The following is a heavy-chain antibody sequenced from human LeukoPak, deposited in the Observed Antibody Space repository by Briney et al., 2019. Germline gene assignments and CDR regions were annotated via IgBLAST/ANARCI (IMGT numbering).Heavy chain of an antibody. CDR3: AREAVPAVTTD. Sequence: SETLSLTCTVSVDFISSYHGSWLRQPAGKGLEWVGRIYTSGSTNYNPSLKSRVTMSVYTSKNHFSLRLRFVTAADTAVYYSAREAVPAVTTDWGQGTLVTVSS. CDR1: VDFISSYH. V-gene: IGHV4-4*07. J-gene: IGHJ4*02. CDR2: IYTSGST. D-gene: IGHD4-17*01.